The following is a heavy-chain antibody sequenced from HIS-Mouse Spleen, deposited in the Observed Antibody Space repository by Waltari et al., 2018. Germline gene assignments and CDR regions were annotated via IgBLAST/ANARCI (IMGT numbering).Heavy chain of an antibody. CDR1: GFPFSSSG. CDR3: AKDTSGSYSDY. D-gene: IGHD1-26*01. Sequence: QVQLVESGGGVVQPGRSLSLSGAASGFPFSSSGMHWVRQAPGKGLEWVAVISYDGSNKYYADSVKGRFTISRDNSKNTLYLQMNSLRAEDTAVYYCAKDTSGSYSDYWGQGTLVTVSS. CDR2: ISYDGSNK. V-gene: IGHV3-30*18. J-gene: IGHJ4*02.